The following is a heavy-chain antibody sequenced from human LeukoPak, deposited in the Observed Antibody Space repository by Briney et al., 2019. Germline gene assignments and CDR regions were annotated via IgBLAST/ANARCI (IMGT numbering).Heavy chain of an antibody. CDR1: GGSISSYY. Sequence: SETLSLTCTVSGGSISSYYWSWIRQPPGKGLEWIGYIYYSGSTNYNPSLKSRVTISVDTSENQFSLKLSSVTAADTAVYYCARAPYYYDSSGYYYWGYNWFDPWGQGTQVIVSS. D-gene: IGHD3-22*01. J-gene: IGHJ5*02. CDR2: IYYSGST. V-gene: IGHV4-59*01. CDR3: ARAPYYYDSSGYYYWGYNWFDP.